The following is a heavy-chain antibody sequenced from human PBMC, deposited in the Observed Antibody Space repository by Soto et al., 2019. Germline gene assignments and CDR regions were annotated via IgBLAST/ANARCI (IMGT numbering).Heavy chain of an antibody. CDR1: GFTVSSDA. Sequence: EVQLLESGGGLVQPGGSLRLSCAASGFTVSSDAMSWFRQAPGKGLEWVSAISGSGSTYSADSVKGRFTISRDCSKNTVYLEMNRLRAEDTAVYYCAKALRFTFTTGYYMDVWGRGTTVTVSS. CDR2: ISGSGST. J-gene: IGHJ6*03. D-gene: IGHD3-16*01. CDR3: AKALRFTFTTGYYMDV. V-gene: IGHV3-23*01.